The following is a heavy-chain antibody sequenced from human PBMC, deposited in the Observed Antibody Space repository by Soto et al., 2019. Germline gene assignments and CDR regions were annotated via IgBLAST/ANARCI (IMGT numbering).Heavy chain of an antibody. CDR3: ERVLRHQSLRPGIFDY. J-gene: IGHJ4*02. V-gene: IGHV4-39*01. CDR1: GGSVTSGSYY. CDR2: IYYSGRS. D-gene: IGHD5-12*01. Sequence: QLQLQESGPRLVKPSDTLSLTCTVSGGSVTSGSYYWGWIRQPPGKGLEWIATIYYSGRSYYNPCLKSRVTRAIDTTKNQCPLMLIYVTAADTAVYYGERVLRHQSLRPGIFDYWCQGILVAVAS.